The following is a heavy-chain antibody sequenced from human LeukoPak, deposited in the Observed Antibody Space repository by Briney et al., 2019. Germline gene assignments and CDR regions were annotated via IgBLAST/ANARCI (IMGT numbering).Heavy chain of an antibody. CDR3: AREGQLVIAVADPPHFDY. J-gene: IGHJ4*02. CDR1: GYTFTSYG. Sequence: ASVTVSCKASGYTFTSYGISWVRQAPGQGLEWMGWISAYNGNTNYAQKLQGRVTMTTDTSTSTAYMELRSLRSDDTAVYYCAREGQLVIAVADPPHFDYWGQGTLVTVSS. CDR2: ISAYNGNT. D-gene: IGHD6-19*01. V-gene: IGHV1-18*01.